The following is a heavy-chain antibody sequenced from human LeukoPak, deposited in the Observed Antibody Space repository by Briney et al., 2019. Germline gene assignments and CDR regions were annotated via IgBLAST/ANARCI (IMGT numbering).Heavy chain of an antibody. CDR2: VYSSGNT. D-gene: IGHD5-18*01. Sequence: SETLSLTCTVSGDSISIYHWSWIRQPAGKGLEWIGRVYSSGNTNYNPSLKGRVTMSIDTSRKQLSLKLSSVTAADTAVYYCARSRIQLWLPVGDFYYFDYWGQGTLVTVSS. J-gene: IGHJ4*02. V-gene: IGHV4-4*07. CDR3: ARSRIQLWLPVGDFYYFDY. CDR1: GDSISIYH.